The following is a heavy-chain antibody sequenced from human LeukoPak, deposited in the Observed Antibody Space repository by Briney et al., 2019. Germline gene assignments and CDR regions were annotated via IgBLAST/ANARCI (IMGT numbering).Heavy chain of an antibody. CDR2: IYYSGST. J-gene: IGHJ6*02. Sequence: SETLSLTCTVSGGSISSGGYYWSWIRQHPGKGLEWIGYIYYSGSTYYNPSLKSRVTISVDTSKNQFSLKLSSVTAADTAVYYCARESITMVRGVTVEYYYYGMGVWGQGTTVTVSS. CDR3: ARESITMVRGVTVEYYYYGMGV. D-gene: IGHD3-10*01. V-gene: IGHV4-31*03. CDR1: GGSISSGGYY.